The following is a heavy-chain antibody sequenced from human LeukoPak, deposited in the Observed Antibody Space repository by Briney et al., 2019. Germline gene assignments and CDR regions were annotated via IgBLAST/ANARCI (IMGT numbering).Heavy chain of an antibody. Sequence: SETLSLTCTVSGGSISRSRDYWGWIRQPPGKGLEWIGSIYYSGSTYYNPSLKSRVTISVDTSKNQFSLKLSSVTAADTAVYYCARMVRGVYYWGQGTLVTVSS. CDR1: GGSISRSRDY. CDR3: ARMVRGVYY. J-gene: IGHJ4*02. CDR2: IYYSGST. D-gene: IGHD3-10*01. V-gene: IGHV4-39*07.